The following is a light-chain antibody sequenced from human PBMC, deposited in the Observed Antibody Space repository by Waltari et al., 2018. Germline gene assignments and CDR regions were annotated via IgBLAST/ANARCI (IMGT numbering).Light chain of an antibody. CDR1: QSVSSW. CDR3: QQYKTYPMT. CDR2: TAS. Sequence: QMTQSPSTLSASVGDRVTITCRASQSVSSWLAWYQQKPGKAPKFLIHTASNLESGVPSRVSGSGSGTEFTLTISSLQPDDSATYYCQQYKTYPMTFGGGTKVEI. V-gene: IGKV1-5*03. J-gene: IGKJ4*01.